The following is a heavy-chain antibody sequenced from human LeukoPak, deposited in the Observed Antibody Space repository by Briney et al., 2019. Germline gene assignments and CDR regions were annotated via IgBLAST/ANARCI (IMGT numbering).Heavy chain of an antibody. CDR2: INQDGSEK. V-gene: IGHV3-7*05. D-gene: IGHD2-2*01. CDR3: ARDSVPVLPATLITDY. J-gene: IGHJ4*02. CDR1: GFTFSDYW. Sequence: GGSLRLSCAASGFTFSDYWMSWVRQAPGKGLEWVANINQDGSEKYYVDSVKGRFTISRDNAQNSLYLQMNSLTAEDTAVYYCARDSVPVLPATLITDYWGQGTLVTVSS.